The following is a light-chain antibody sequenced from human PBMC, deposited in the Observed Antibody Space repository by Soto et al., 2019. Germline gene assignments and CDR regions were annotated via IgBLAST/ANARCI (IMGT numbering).Light chain of an antibody. CDR3: CAHVGSSTYV. J-gene: IGLJ1*01. V-gene: IGLV2-11*01. CDR2: DVT. CDR1: SIDVDDY. Sequence: QSALTQPRSVSGSPGQSVTISCSGTSIDVDDYVSWYQQHPGKAPKVIIYDVTKRPSGVPDRFSGSKSGNTASLTVSGLQAEDEADYYCCAHVGSSTYVFGSGTKVTVL.